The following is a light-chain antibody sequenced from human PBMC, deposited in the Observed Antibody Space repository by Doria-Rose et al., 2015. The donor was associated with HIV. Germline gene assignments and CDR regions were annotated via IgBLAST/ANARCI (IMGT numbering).Light chain of an antibody. CDR3: HQYGTSWT. Sequence: TQSPGTLSLSPGERATLSCRASQRFSSTYLAWYQQITGQAPSPLIYDGSTRATGIPDRFSASGSGTDFTLTINRLEPEDFALYYCHQYGTSWTFGQGTKVEI. CDR1: QRFSSTY. V-gene: IGKV3-20*01. CDR2: DGS. J-gene: IGKJ1*01.